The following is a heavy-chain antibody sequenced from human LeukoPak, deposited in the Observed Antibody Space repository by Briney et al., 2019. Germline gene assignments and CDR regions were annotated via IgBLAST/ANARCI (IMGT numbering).Heavy chain of an antibody. Sequence: ASVKVSCKASGYTFTSYDINWVRQATGQGLEWMGWMNPNSGNTGYAQKFQGRVTMTRNTSISTAYMELSSLRSEDTAVYYCARARSGYYDSSGHSDYWGQGTLVTVS. D-gene: IGHD3-22*01. J-gene: IGHJ4*02. CDR2: MNPNSGNT. CDR1: GYTFTSYD. CDR3: ARARSGYYDSSGHSDY. V-gene: IGHV1-8*01.